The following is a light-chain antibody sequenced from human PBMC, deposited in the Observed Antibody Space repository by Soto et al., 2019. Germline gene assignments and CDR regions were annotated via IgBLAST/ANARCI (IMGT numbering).Light chain of an antibody. V-gene: IGLV1-40*01. Sequence: QSVLTQPPSVSGAPGQRVTISCTGSSYNIGAGYDVHWYQQLPGTAPKLLIYGNSNRPSGVPDRFSGSKSGTSASLAITGLQAEDEADYYGQSYDSSLCLVFGGGTKLTVL. J-gene: IGLJ2*01. CDR1: SYNIGAGYD. CDR3: QSYDSSLCLV. CDR2: GNS.